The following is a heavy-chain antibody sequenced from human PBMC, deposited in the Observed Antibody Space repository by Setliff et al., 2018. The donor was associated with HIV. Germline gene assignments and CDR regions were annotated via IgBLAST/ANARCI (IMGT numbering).Heavy chain of an antibody. J-gene: IGHJ3*02. CDR2: SVPDGTRA. V-gene: IGHV3-30*02. Sequence: GGSLRLSCAASGFTFSYYGMYWVRQAPGRRPEWVAHSVPDGTRAYYSDSVKGRFTISRDNSKNTVYLQMSSLRPDDTAVYHCAKGPLHGGFDIWGQGTMVTVSS. CDR1: GFTFSYYG. D-gene: IGHD2-15*01. CDR3: AKGPLHGGFDI.